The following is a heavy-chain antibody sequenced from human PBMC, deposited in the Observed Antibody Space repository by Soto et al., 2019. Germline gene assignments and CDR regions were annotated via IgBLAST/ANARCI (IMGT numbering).Heavy chain of an antibody. J-gene: IGHJ4*02. CDR3: AKTPRGGIAVTGNNYFDF. Sequence: PGGSLRLSCAASGFTFSTYAMSWVRQAPGRGLEWVSGISASGGSTYYADSVKGRFTISRDNSKNTLYVLMNSLRAEDTAVYYCAKTPRGGIAVTGNNYFDFWGQGTLVTVSS. CDR2: ISASGGST. CDR1: GFTFSTYA. D-gene: IGHD6-19*01. V-gene: IGHV3-23*01.